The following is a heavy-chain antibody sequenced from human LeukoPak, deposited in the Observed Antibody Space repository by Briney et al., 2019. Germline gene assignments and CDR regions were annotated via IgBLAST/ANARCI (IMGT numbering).Heavy chain of an antibody. CDR1: GGSISSYY. CDR3: ARVPPYYDFWSGPSGAFDI. J-gene: IGHJ3*02. V-gene: IGHV4-4*07. CDR2: IYTSGST. Sequence: SETLSLTCTVSGGSISSYYWSWIRQPAGKGLEWIGRIYTSGSTNYNPSLKSRVTMSVDTSKNQFSLKLSSVTAADTAVYYCARVPPYYDFWSGPSGAFDIWGQGTMVTVSS. D-gene: IGHD3-3*01.